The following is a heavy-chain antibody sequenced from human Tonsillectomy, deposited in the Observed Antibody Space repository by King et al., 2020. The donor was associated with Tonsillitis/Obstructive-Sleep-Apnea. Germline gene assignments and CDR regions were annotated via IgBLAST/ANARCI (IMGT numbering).Heavy chain of an antibody. V-gene: IGHV3-64D*06. D-gene: IGHD3-22*01. CDR2: ITSDGVGT. CDR1: GLTFSTYT. J-gene: IGHJ4*02. CDR3: VRPLPSYYHIGGSY. Sequence: VQLVESGGGLVQPGGSRRLSCSASGLTFSTYTMDWVRQAPGKGLEYVSAITSDGVGTYLGDSVKGRFSISRDNSKNTLYLQMNSLRPEDTAVYYCVRPLPSYYHIGGSYWGQGTLVTVSS.